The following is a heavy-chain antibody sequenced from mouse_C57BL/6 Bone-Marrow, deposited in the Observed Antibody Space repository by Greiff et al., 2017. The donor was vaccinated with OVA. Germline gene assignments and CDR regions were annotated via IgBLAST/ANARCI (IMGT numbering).Heavy chain of an antibody. V-gene: IGHV1-54*01. CDR1: GYAFTNYL. J-gene: IGHJ1*03. D-gene: IGHD1-1*01. CDR3: ARGVTTVVATDWYFDV. Sequence: QVQLLQSGAELVRPGTSVKVSCKASGYAFTNYLIEWVKQRPGQGLEWIGVINPGSGGTYYNEKFKGKATLTADKSSSTAYMQLSSLTSEDSAVYFCARGVTTVVATDWYFDVWGTGTTVTVSS. CDR2: INPGSGGT.